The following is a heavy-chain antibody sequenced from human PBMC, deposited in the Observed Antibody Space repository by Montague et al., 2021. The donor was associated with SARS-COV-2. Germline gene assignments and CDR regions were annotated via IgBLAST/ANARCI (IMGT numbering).Heavy chain of an antibody. CDR1: GFSLSTSGMC. Sequence: VKPTQTLTLTCTFSGFSLSTSGMCVSWIRQPPGTALEWLARIDWADDNYYRTSLKPRLTISKDTSKNQVVLTMTNMDPVDTATYYCAREYSSGVYWDDGGQGTRGTVAA. J-gene: IGHJ4*02. V-gene: IGHV2-70*11. CDR3: AREYSSGVYWDD. D-gene: IGHD6-19*01. CDR2: IDWADDN.